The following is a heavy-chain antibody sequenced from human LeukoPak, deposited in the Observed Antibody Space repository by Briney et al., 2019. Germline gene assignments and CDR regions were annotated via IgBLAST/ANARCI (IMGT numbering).Heavy chain of an antibody. V-gene: IGHV3-30*18. CDR3: VKDSSSSWFGGDSD. CDR2: ISYDGSNR. D-gene: IGHD6-13*01. J-gene: IGHJ4*02. Sequence: TGGSLRLSCVASGFTFSNYGLHWVRQAPGKGLEWVALISYDGSNRDYQDSVRGRFTISRDNFKNTLFLEMNSLRPEDTAVYYCVKDSSSSWFGGDSDWGQGTLVTVST. CDR1: GFTFSNYG.